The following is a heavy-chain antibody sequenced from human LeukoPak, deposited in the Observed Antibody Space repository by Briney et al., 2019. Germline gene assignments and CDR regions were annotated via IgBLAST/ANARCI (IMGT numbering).Heavy chain of an antibody. J-gene: IGHJ4*02. CDR3: ARHSAYYDFWSGYSTFDY. D-gene: IGHD3-3*01. V-gene: IGHV4-39*01. CDR2: IYYSEST. CDR1: GGSISSSSYY. Sequence: SETLSLTRTVSGGSISSSSYYWGWIRQPPGKGLEWIGSIYYSESTYYNPSLKSRVTISVDTSKNQFSLKLSSVTAADTAVYYCARHSAYYDFWSGYSTFDYWGQGTLVTVSS.